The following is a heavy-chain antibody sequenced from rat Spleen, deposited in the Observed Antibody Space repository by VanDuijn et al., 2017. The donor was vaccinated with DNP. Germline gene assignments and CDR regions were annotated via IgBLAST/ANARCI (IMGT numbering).Heavy chain of an antibody. CDR1: GFTFSNYG. Sequence: EVQLVESGGGLVQPGRSMKLSCAASGFTFSNYGMAWVRQAPKKGLEWVAYISYDGGSTCYRDSVKGRFTISRDNAKSTLYLQMDSLRSEDTATYYCARGDYDGSYYSYYFDYWGQGVMVTVSS. CDR2: ISYDGGST. CDR3: ARGDYDGSYYSYYFDY. V-gene: IGHV5-25*01. D-gene: IGHD1-12*02. J-gene: IGHJ2*01.